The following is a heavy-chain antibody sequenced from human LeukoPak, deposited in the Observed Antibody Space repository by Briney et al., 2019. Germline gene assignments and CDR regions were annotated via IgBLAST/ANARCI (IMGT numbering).Heavy chain of an antibody. CDR1: GGSFSGYY. Sequence: SETLSLTCAVYGGSFSGYYWSWIRQPPGKGLEWIGEINHSGSTNYNPPLKSRVTISVDTSKNQFSLKLSSVTAADTAVYYCARPYYYGSGSYNYWGQGTLVTVSS. CDR2: INHSGST. J-gene: IGHJ4*02. CDR3: ARPYYYGSGSYNY. V-gene: IGHV4-34*01. D-gene: IGHD3-10*01.